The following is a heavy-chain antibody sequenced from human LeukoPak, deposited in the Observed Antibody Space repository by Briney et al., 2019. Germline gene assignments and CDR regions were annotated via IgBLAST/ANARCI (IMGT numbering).Heavy chain of an antibody. CDR3: ARGSLGRYFDWWAQTVPAPNDY. V-gene: IGHV7-4-1*02. D-gene: IGHD3-9*01. J-gene: IGHJ4*02. Sequence: ASAKVSCKASGYTFSRNAMNWVRQAPGQGLEWMGWINTNTGNPTYAQGFTGRFVFSLDTSVSTAYLQISSLKAEDTAVYYCARGSLGRYFDWWAQTVPAPNDYWGQGTLVTVSS. CDR2: INTNTGNP. CDR1: GYTFSRNA.